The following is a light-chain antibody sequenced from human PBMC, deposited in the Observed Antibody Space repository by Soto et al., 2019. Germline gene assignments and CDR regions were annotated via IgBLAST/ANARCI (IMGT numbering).Light chain of an antibody. V-gene: IGKV1-9*01. J-gene: IGKJ2*01. CDR2: AAS. Sequence: DIQLTQSPSFLSASVGDRVTITCRASQGISSYLAWYQQKPGKAPKLLIYAASTLQSGVPSRFSGSGSGTEFTLTISSLQPEDFATYYCQQLYSYPYTFGQGTNLEIK. CDR1: QGISSY. CDR3: QQLYSYPYT.